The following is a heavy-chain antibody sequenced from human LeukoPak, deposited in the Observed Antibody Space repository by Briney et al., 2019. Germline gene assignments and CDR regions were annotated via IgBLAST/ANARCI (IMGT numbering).Heavy chain of an antibody. CDR2: INPNNGDT. V-gene: IGHV1-2*02. J-gene: IGHJ6*03. D-gene: IGHD2-15*01. CDR3: ARGLSGPYYYYYMDV. CDR1: GFTFTCYY. Sequence: ASVKVSCKASGFTFTCYYIHWVRQAPGQGLEWMGWINPNNGDTNYAQKFQGRVTMTSDTSISTAYMELSRLRSDDTAVYYCARGLSGPYYYYYMDVWGKGTTVTVSS.